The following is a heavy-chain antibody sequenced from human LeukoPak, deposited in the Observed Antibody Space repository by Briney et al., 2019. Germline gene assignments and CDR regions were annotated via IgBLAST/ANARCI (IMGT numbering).Heavy chain of an antibody. CDR1: GFTFNSYA. J-gene: IGHJ4*02. Sequence: GGSLRLSCAASGFTFNSYAMSWVRQAPGKGLEWVSIISGGGGSTSYADSVKGRFTISRDNSKNTLYLQMNSLRAEDTAVYYCAKDSAYSGGPFAGGFDHWGQGTLVTVSS. V-gene: IGHV3-23*01. D-gene: IGHD5-18*01. CDR2: ISGGGGST. CDR3: AKDSAYSGGPFAGGFDH.